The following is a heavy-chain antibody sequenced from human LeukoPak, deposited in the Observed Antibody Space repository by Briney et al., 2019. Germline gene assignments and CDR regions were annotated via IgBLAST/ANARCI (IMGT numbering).Heavy chain of an antibody. D-gene: IGHD2-15*01. CDR3: AKVRGYCNGGSCYWADP. Sequence: GGSLRLSCVASGFIFSGYAMTWVRQAPGKGLEWVSIIGGDGGGTNYADSVRGRFTISRDNSKNTLYLQMNSLRAEDTAVYFCAKVRGYCNGGSCYWADPWGQGTLVTVSS. CDR2: IGGDGGGT. V-gene: IGHV3-23*01. CDR1: GFIFSGYA. J-gene: IGHJ5*02.